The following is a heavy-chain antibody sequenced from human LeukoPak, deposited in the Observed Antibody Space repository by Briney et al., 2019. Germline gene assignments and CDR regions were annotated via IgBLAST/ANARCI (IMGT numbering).Heavy chain of an antibody. Sequence: SETLSLTCTVSGGSISNSSYYWGWIRQPPGKGLEWIGSIYYSGSTYYNPSLKSRVTISVDTSKNQFSLKLSSVTAADTAVYYCARRPSSGWTDYWGQGTLVTVSS. D-gene: IGHD6-19*01. J-gene: IGHJ4*02. CDR1: GGSISNSSYY. CDR3: ARRPSSGWTDY. CDR2: IYYSGST. V-gene: IGHV4-39*01.